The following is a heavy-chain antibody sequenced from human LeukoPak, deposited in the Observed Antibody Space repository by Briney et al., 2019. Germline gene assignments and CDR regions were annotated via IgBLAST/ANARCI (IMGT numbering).Heavy chain of an antibody. V-gene: IGHV4-34*01. CDR3: ARSYGSGSYRV. J-gene: IGHJ6*04. CDR1: GGSFSGYY. D-gene: IGHD3-10*01. Sequence: SETLSLTCAVYGGSFSGYYWSWIRQPPGKGLEWIGEINHSGSTNYNPSLKSRVTISVDTSKNQFSLKLSSVTAADTAVYYCARSYGSGSYRVWGKGTRVTVSS. CDR2: INHSGST.